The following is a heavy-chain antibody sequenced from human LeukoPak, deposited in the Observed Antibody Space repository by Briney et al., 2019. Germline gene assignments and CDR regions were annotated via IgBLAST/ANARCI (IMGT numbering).Heavy chain of an antibody. CDR3: ARDPQYYYSSGTHYYMDV. D-gene: IGHD3-10*01. Sequence: GGSLRLSCGASVFTFNNYGMLWVRQAPGKGLDWVAFIRYDGTSEYYADSVKGRFTLSRDNSKNTLFLQMNSLRPEDTAVYYCARDPQYYYSSGTHYYMDVWGKGTTVTVSS. CDR1: VFTFNNYG. J-gene: IGHJ6*03. V-gene: IGHV3-30*02. CDR2: IRYDGTSE.